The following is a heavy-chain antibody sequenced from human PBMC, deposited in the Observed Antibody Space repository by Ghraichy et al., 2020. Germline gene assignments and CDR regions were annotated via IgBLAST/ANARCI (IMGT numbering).Heavy chain of an antibody. CDR2: INHSGST. CDR1: GGSFSGYY. V-gene: IGHV4-34*01. J-gene: IGHJ4*02. Sequence: SETLSLTCAVYGGSFSGYYWSWIRQPPGKGLEWIGEINHSGSTNYNPSLKSRVTISVDTSKNQFSLKLSSVTAADTAVYYCAGSQLVVTTYYFDYWGQGTLVTVSS. CDR3: AGSQLVVTTYYFDY. D-gene: IGHD3-22*01.